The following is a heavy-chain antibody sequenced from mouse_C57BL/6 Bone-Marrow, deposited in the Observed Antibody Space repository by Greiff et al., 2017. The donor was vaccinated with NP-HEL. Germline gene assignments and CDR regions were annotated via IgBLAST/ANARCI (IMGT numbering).Heavy chain of an antibody. D-gene: IGHD1-1*01. V-gene: IGHV1S41*01. Sequence: DLVKPGASVKLSCKASGYTFTSYWIDWIRQRPGQGLEWIGRIAPGSGTSFYNEIFKGKATLTVDTSSSTASIQLSSLSSEDSAVYFCARENYYGRSSYAMDYWGQGTSVTVSA. CDR2: IAPGSGTS. J-gene: IGHJ4*01. CDR1: GYTFTSYW. CDR3: ARENYYGRSSYAMDY.